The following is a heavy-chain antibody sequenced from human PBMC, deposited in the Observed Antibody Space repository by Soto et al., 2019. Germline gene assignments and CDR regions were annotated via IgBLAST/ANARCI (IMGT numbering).Heavy chain of an antibody. CDR2: IYYSGST. CDR3: ARDLNYYGMDV. J-gene: IGHJ6*02. V-gene: IGHV4-30-4*01. CDR1: GGSISSGDYY. Sequence: PSETLSLTCTVSGGSISSGDYYWSWIRQPPGKGLDWIGYIYYSGSTYYNPSLKSRVTISVDTSKNQFSLKLSSVTAADTAVYYCARDLNYYGMDVWGQGTTVTVSS.